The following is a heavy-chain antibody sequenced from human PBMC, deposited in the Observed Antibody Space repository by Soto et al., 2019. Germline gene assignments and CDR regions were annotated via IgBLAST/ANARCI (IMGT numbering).Heavy chain of an antibody. CDR3: ARGDLSDV. Sequence: PSETLSLTCTVSGGSISSHYWSWIRQPPGKGLEWIGYIYYSGSTNYNPSLKSRVTISVDTSKNQFSLELSSVTAADTAVYYCARGDLSDVWGQGTTVTVSS. D-gene: IGHD3-16*02. CDR2: IYYSGST. V-gene: IGHV4-59*11. CDR1: GGSISSHY. J-gene: IGHJ6*02.